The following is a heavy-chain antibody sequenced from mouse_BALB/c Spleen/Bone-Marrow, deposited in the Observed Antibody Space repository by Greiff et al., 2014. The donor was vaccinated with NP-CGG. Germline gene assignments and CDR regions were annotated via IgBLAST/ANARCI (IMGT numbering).Heavy chain of an antibody. Sequence: QVQLQQSGAELMKTGASVKISCKATGYTFSSYWIEWVKQRPGHGLEWIGEILPGSGSTNYNEKFKGKAKFTADTSSNTAYMQLSSLTSEDSAVYYCARERGYWGQGTLVTVSA. V-gene: IGHV1-9*01. J-gene: IGHJ3*01. CDR2: ILPGSGST. CDR3: ARERGY. CDR1: GYTFSSYW.